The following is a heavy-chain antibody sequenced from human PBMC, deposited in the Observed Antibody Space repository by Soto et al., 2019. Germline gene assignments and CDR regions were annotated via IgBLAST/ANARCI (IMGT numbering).Heavy chain of an antibody. CDR1: GFTFSRFS. Sequence: QVQLVESGGGVVQPGRSLTLSCAASGFTFSRFSMHWVRQAPGKGLAWVAVISYDGSNTHYAESVKGRFNISRDDSKNTVYLQMNNLRGEDSAVYYCARDHGMFLSYYYYGMDGWGQGNTVTVSS. D-gene: IGHD3-10*02. CDR2: ISYDGSNT. CDR3: ARDHGMFLSYYYYGMDG. V-gene: IGHV3-30-3*01. J-gene: IGHJ6*02.